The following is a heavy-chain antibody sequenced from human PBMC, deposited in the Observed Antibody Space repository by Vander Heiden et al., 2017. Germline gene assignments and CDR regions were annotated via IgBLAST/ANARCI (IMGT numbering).Heavy chain of an antibody. CDR1: GFTFSSYA. CDR3: APHVRFGTQAFDY. J-gene: IGHJ4*02. V-gene: IGHV3-23*01. Sequence: EVQLLESGGGLVQPGGSLRLSCAASGFTFSSYAMSWVRQAPGKGLEWVSTITGSGGYTYYADSVKGRFTISRDNSKNTLFLQLNSLRAEDTAVYYCAPHVRFGTQAFDYWSQGALVTVSS. D-gene: IGHD3-10*01. CDR2: ITGSGGYT.